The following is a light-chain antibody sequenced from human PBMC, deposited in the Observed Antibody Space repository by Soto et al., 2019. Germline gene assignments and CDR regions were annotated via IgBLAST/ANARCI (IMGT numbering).Light chain of an antibody. Sequence: EIVLTQSPATLSLSPGQRATLSCRASQSVDTYLGWYQQKPGQAPRLLVYDASKRATGIPARFSGSGSGTDFTLTISSLEPEDFAVYYCQHRSDWPLTFGGGTKVEIK. CDR1: QSVDTY. CDR2: DAS. CDR3: QHRSDWPLT. V-gene: IGKV3-11*01. J-gene: IGKJ4*01.